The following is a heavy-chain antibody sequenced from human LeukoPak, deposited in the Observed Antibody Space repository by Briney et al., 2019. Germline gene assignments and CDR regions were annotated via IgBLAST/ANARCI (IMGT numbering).Heavy chain of an antibody. D-gene: IGHD3-22*01. CDR2: IRYDGSNK. CDR1: GFTFSSYG. Sequence: PGGSLRLSCAASGFTFSSYGMHWVRQAPGKGLEWVAFIRYDGSNKYYADSVKGRFTISRDNSKNTLYLQMNSLRAEDTAVYYCAKDVWLYYYDSSGLDYWGQGTLVTVSS. CDR3: AKDVWLYYYDSSGLDY. J-gene: IGHJ4*02. V-gene: IGHV3-30*02.